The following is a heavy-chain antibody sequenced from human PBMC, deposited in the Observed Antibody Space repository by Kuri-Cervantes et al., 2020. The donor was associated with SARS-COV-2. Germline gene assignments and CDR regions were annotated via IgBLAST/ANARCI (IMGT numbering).Heavy chain of an antibody. J-gene: IGHJ4*02. CDR1: GGSISSYY. CDR2: IYYSGSA. D-gene: IGHD3-22*01. V-gene: IGHV4-59*01. CDR3: ARGDYYDSSGYYFRFFDY. Sequence: SETLSLTCTVSGGSISSYYWSWIRQPPGKGLERIGYIYYSGSANYNPSLKSRVTISVDTSKNQFSLKLSSVTAADTAVYYCARGDYYDSSGYYFRFFDYWGQGTLVTVSS.